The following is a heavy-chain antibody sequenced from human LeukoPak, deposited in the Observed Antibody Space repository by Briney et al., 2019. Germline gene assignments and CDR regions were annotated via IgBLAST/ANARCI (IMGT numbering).Heavy chain of an antibody. CDR1: GGSISLSYYY. J-gene: IGHJ5*02. CDR2: MYESGRT. CDR3: ARDFGSGREEGWFDP. V-gene: IGHV4-39*07. Sequence: SETLSLTCSVSGGSISLSYYYWGWIRQPPGKALEWIGSMYESGRTYYNPSLKSRVAISVDTSKIQFSLNLTSVTAADTAVYYCARDFGSGREEGWFDPWGQGTLVTVSS. D-gene: IGHD3-3*01.